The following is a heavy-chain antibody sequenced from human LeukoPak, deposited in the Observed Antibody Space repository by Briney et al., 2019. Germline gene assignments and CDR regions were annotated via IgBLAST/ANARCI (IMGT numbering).Heavy chain of an antibody. CDR3: ARGGSSHWYEFDS. CDR2: IYAADSDT. Sequence: GESLKISCKGSRYTFTNSWIGWVRQMPGKGLEWMGIIYAADSDTKYSPSFQGQVTISADKSISTAYLQWSSLKASDTAIYYCARGGSSHWYEFDSWGQGTLVTVSS. CDR1: RYTFTNSW. J-gene: IGHJ4*02. D-gene: IGHD6-19*01. V-gene: IGHV5-51*01.